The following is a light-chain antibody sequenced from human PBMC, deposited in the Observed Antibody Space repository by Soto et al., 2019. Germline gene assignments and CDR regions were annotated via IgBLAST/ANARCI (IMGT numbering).Light chain of an antibody. CDR2: DVS. V-gene: IGLV2-14*01. Sequence: QSALTQPASVSGSLGQSITISCTGTSSDVGDYNYVSWYQQHPGKAPKLMIYDVSNRPSGVSNRFSGSKSGNTASLTISGLQAEDEADYYCSSYTSSSVVFGGGTKLTVL. J-gene: IGLJ2*01. CDR1: SSDVGDYNY. CDR3: SSYTSSSVV.